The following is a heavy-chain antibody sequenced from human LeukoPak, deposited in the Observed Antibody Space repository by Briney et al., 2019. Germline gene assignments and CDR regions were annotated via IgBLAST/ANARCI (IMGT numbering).Heavy chain of an antibody. Sequence: GRSLRLSCAASGFTFSSYGMHWVRQAPGKGLEWVAVISYDGSNKYYADSVKGRFTISRDNSKNTLYLQMNSLRAEDTAVYYCAREDYDSSGYYYFDYWGQETLVTVSS. CDR3: AREDYDSSGYYYFDY. CDR2: ISYDGSNK. D-gene: IGHD3-22*01. V-gene: IGHV3-30*03. J-gene: IGHJ4*02. CDR1: GFTFSSYG.